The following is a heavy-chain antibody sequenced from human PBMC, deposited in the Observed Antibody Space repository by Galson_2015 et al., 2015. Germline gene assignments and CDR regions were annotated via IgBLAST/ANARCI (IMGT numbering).Heavy chain of an antibody. V-gene: IGHV1-3*01. Sequence: SVKVSCKASGYTFTSYAMHWVRQAPGQRLEWMGWINAGNGNTKYSQKFQGRVTITRDTSASTAYMELSSLRSEGTAVYYCARDDCYDFWSGPLYYFDYWGQGTLVTVSS. CDR1: GYTFTSYA. CDR2: INAGNGNT. J-gene: IGHJ4*02. D-gene: IGHD3-3*01. CDR3: ARDDCYDFWSGPLYYFDY.